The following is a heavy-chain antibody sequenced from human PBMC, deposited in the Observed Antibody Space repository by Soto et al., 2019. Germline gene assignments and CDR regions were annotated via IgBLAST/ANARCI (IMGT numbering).Heavy chain of an antibody. Sequence: SSEILSLTCTVSGGSIISYYWSWIRQPPGKGLEWIGYIYYSGSTNYNPSLKSRVTISVDTSKNQFSLKLSSVTAADTAVYYCATQGPYYDILTGYSGYYYYYGMDVWGQGTTVTV. CDR3: ATQGPYYDILTGYSGYYYYYGMDV. J-gene: IGHJ6*02. V-gene: IGHV4-59*01. CDR2: IYYSGST. D-gene: IGHD3-9*01. CDR1: GGSIISYY.